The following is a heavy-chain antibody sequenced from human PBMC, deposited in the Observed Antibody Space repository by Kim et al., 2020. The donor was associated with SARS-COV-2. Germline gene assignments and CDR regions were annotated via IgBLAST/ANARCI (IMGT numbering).Heavy chain of an antibody. V-gene: IGHV3-21*01. Sequence: GGSLRLSCAASGFTFSSYSMNWVRQAPGKGLEWVSSISSSSSYIYYADSVKGRFTISRDNAKNSLYLQMNSLRAEDTAVYYCARDGAPRKDYDWHNWFDPWGQGTLVTVSS. J-gene: IGHJ5*02. CDR2: ISSSSSYI. CDR3: ARDGAPRKDYDWHNWFDP. D-gene: IGHD3-16*01. CDR1: GFTFSSYS.